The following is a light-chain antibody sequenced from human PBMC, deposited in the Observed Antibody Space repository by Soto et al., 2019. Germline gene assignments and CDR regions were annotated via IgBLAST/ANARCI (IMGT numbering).Light chain of an antibody. V-gene: IGLV2-14*01. CDR3: SSYTSRRSYV. Sequence: QSVLTQPASVSGSPGQSITISCTGTSSDVGSYNYVSWYQQHPGKAPKLMIYDVSNRPSGVSNRFSGSKSGNTASLTISGLRAEDEADYYCSSYTSRRSYVFGTGTKVTVL. CDR1: SSDVGSYNY. J-gene: IGLJ1*01. CDR2: DVS.